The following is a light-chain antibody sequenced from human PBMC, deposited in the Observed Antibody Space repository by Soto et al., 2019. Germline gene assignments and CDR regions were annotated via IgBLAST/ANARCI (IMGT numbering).Light chain of an antibody. CDR3: QTWDTGIRV. Sequence: QPVLTQSPSASASLGASVKLTCTLSSGHSNYVIAWHQQQPEKGPRYLMKLNSDGSHRKGDGIPDRFSGSSSGAERYLTISSLQSEDEADYYCQTWDTGIRVFGGGTQLTVL. V-gene: IGLV4-69*01. J-gene: IGLJ2*01. CDR2: LNSDGSH. CDR1: SGHSNYV.